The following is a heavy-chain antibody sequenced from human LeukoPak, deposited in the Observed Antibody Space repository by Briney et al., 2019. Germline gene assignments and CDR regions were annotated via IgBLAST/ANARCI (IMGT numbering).Heavy chain of an antibody. J-gene: IGHJ5*02. CDR2: IYYSGST. CDR3: ARDTHGIVGGLRWFDP. V-gene: IGHV4-59*12. CDR1: GGSISSYY. Sequence: PSETLSLTCTVSGGSISSYYWSWIRQPPGKGLEWIGYIYYSGSTNYNPSLKSRVTISVDTSKNQFSLKLSSVTAADTAVYYCARDTHGIVGGLRWFDPWGQGTLVTVSS. D-gene: IGHD1-26*01.